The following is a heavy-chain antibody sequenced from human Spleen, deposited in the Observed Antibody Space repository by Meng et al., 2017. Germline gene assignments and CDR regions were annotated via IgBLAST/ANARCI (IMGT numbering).Heavy chain of an antibody. V-gene: IGHV1-2*06. CDR1: GYTFPDYW. Sequence: KGSCKASGYTFPDYWLHWVRRAPGQGLEWMGRINPNSGGTNYAQKFQGRVTMTRDTSISTAYLQISGLRAEDTAMYYCARTKEYYDSSFDLWGQGTLVTVSS. J-gene: IGHJ4*02. D-gene: IGHD3-22*01. CDR2: INPNSGGT. CDR3: ARTKEYYDSSFDL.